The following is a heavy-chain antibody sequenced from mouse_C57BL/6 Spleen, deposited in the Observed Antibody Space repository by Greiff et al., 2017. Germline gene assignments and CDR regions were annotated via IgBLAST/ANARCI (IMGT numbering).Heavy chain of an antibody. D-gene: IGHD4-1*01. CDR3: ARPSSYYFYC. CDR2: IDPEDGET. J-gene: IGHJ2*01. CDR1: GFNIKDYY. V-gene: IGHV14-2*01. Sequence: VQLQQSGAELVKPGASVKLSCTASGFNIKDYYMHWVKQSTEQGLEWIGRIDPEDGETKYAQKFQGKATITADTPSNTAYLQLSSLTSEDTAVYYCARPSSYYFYCWGQGTTLPVSS.